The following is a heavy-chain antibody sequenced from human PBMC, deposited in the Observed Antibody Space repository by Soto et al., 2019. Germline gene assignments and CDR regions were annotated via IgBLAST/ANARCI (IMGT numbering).Heavy chain of an antibody. D-gene: IGHD3-16*02. V-gene: IGHV4-59*01. Sequence: SETLSLTCTVSGDSISSSYWNWIRQPPGKGLEWIGYISYSGITNYNPSLKSRVTILADTSKNQFSLKLTSVTAADTAVYYCARTVIGGFDYWGQGTLVTVSS. J-gene: IGHJ4*02. CDR3: ARTVIGGFDY. CDR1: GDSISSSY. CDR2: ISYSGIT.